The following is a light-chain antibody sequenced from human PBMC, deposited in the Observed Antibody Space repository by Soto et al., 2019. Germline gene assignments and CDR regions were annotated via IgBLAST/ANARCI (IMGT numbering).Light chain of an antibody. CDR2: EVS. V-gene: IGLV2-14*01. Sequence: QSALTQPASVSGSPGQSITISCTGTATDVGSYNYVSWYQQHPNKAPKLMIYEVSHRPSGVSNRFSGSKSDNTASLTISGLQAEDEADYYCSSYTSISTLYVFGTGTKVTVL. CDR3: SSYTSISTLYV. J-gene: IGLJ1*01. CDR1: ATDVGSYNY.